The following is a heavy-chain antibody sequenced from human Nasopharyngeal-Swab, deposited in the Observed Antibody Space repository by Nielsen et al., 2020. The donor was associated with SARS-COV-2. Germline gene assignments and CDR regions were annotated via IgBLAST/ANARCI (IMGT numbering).Heavy chain of an antibody. J-gene: IGHJ1*01. CDR2: ISGYNGKT. CDR3: ARGGEVLLWFGESFQY. D-gene: IGHD3-10*01. V-gene: IGHV1-18*01. Sequence: ASVKVSCKASGYTFTSYGISWVRQAPGQGLEGMGWISGYNGKTNYAQKLQGRVSMTTDTSTSTAYMELRSLRSDDTAVYYCARGGEVLLWFGESFQYWGQGTLVTVSS. CDR1: GYTFTSYG.